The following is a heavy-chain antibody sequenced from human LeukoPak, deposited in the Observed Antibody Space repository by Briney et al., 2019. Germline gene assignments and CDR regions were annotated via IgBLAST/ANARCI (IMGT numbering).Heavy chain of an antibody. V-gene: IGHV3-30-3*01. D-gene: IGHD5-12*01. Sequence: GGSLRLSCAASGFTFTSYAIHWVRQAPSKGLEWVAVISYDGSNTYYADSVRGRFTISRDNAKNSLYLQMNSLRAEDTAVYYCARDLIGSGYDWDYWGQGTLVTVSS. CDR1: GFTFTSYA. CDR3: ARDLIGSGYDWDY. CDR2: ISYDGSNT. J-gene: IGHJ4*02.